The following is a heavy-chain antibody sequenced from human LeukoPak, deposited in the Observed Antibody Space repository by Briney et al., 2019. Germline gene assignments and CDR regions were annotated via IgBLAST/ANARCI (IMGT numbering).Heavy chain of an antibody. CDR1: GFTCNNYW. CDR2: IRQDGNEK. J-gene: IGHJ4*01. CDR3: ARDGTAPGLYFDL. Sequence: PGGSLRLSCAVSGFTCNNYWMNWVRQAPGKGLEWVASIRQDGNEKSYVDSLKGRFTISRDNAKNSLYLQMSSLRAEDTAVCYCARDGTAPGLYFDLWGQGTLVTVSS. V-gene: IGHV3-7*01. D-gene: IGHD6-13*01.